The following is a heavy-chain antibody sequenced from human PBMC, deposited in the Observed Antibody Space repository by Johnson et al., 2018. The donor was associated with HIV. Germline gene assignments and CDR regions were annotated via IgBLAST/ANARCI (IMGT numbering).Heavy chain of an antibody. CDR1: GLILSPYA. D-gene: IGHD2-2*01. CDR2: IPYDGTNK. CDR3: AREDIVVVPAVRNAFDI. V-gene: IGHV3-30-3*01. J-gene: IGHJ3*02. Sequence: QVQLVESGGGVVQPGRSLRLSCAASGLILSPYAMHWVRQVPGKGLEWVAVIPYDGTNKYYADSVKGRFTISRDNSKNTLYLQMNSLRAEDKAVYYCAREDIVVVPAVRNAFDIWGQGTMVTVSS.